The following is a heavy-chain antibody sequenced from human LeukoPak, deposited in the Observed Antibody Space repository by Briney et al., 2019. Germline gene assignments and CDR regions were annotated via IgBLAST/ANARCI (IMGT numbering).Heavy chain of an antibody. V-gene: IGHV4-59*01. CDR1: GGSISSYY. Sequence: SETLSLTCTVSGGSISSYYWSWIRQPPGKGLGWIGYTYYSGSTNYNPSLKSRATISVDTSKNQFSLKLSSVTAADTAVYYCARDSPSSGRSMDVWGQGTTVTVSS. CDR2: TYYSGST. J-gene: IGHJ6*02. D-gene: IGHD6-19*01. CDR3: ARDSPSSGRSMDV.